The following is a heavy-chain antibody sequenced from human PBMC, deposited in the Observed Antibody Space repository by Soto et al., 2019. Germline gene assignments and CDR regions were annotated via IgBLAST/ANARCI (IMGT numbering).Heavy chain of an antibody. Sequence: GGSLRLSCAASGFTFSSYAMHWVRQAPGKGLEWVTVISYDGSNIYYADSVKGRFSISRDNSKNTLYVHMNSLRPDDTAVYYCARGSAAGIYFYGMDVWGQGTTVTVSS. CDR2: ISYDGSNI. CDR1: GFTFSSYA. D-gene: IGHD6-13*01. J-gene: IGHJ6*02. V-gene: IGHV3-30-3*01. CDR3: ARGSAAGIYFYGMDV.